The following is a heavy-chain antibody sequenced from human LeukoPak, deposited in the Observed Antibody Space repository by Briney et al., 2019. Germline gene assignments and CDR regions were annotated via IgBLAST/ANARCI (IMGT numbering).Heavy chain of an antibody. J-gene: IGHJ4*02. V-gene: IGHV1-18*01. CDR3: TRDLGTYTSSGSIFFDY. D-gene: IGHD3-10*01. CDR1: GHTFTSFG. CDR2: SSAYNGDT. Sequence: GASVKVSCKASGHTFTSFGVSWVRQAPGQGLEWMGWSSAYNGDTKYALKFQERVTMTTDTSTSTAYMELRSLRSDDTAVFYCTRDLGTYTSSGSIFFDYWGPGTLVTVSS.